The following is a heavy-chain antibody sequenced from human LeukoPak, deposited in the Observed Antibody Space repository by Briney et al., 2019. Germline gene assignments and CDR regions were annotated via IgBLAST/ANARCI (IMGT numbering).Heavy chain of an antibody. J-gene: IGHJ5*02. D-gene: IGHD6-13*01. CDR2: INAGNGNT. V-gene: IGHV1-3*01. CDR1: GYTFTSYA. CDR3: ARDGAAAGTPWFDP. Sequence: ASVKVSCKASGYTFTSYAMHWVRQAPGQRLEWMGWINAGNGNTKYSQKFQGRVTITRDTSASTAYMELSSLRSEDTAVYYCARDGAAAGTPWFDPWGQGTLVTVSS.